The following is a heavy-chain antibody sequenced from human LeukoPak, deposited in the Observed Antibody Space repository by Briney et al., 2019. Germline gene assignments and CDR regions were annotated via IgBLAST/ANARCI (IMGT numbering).Heavy chain of an antibody. D-gene: IGHD3-22*01. CDR3: ARERDSSGYYPNHFDY. CDR2: IYYSGST. J-gene: IGHJ4*02. Sequence: SETLSLTCTVSGGSISSYYWSWIRQPPGKGLEWIGYIYYSGSTNYNPSLKSLVPISVDTSKNQFSLKLSSVTAADTAVYYCARERDSSGYYPNHFDYWGQGTLVTVSS. CDR1: GGSISSYY. V-gene: IGHV4-59*01.